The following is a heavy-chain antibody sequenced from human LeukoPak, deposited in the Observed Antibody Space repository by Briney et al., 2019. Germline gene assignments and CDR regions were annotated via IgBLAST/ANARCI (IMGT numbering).Heavy chain of an antibody. Sequence: SGGSLRLSCAASGFTFSSYNMNWVRQPPGKGLEWIGEINHSGSTNYNPSLKSRVTISVDTSKNQFSLKLSSVTAADTAAYYCARRGSWYRAFDIWGQGTMVTVSS. V-gene: IGHV4-34*01. D-gene: IGHD6-13*01. J-gene: IGHJ3*02. CDR3: ARRGSWYRAFDI. CDR1: GFTFSSYN. CDR2: INHSGST.